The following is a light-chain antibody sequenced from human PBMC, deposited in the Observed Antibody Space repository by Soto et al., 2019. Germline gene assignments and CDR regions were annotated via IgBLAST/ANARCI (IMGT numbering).Light chain of an antibody. CDR1: SSNIWAGYD. Sequence: QSVLTQPPSVSLAPGQRVTISYTGSSSNIWAGYDVHWYQQRPGTATKLLIFGNTNRPSGVPDRFAGSKSGTSASLAITGLNAEDEGDYYCQSYDSTLSARYVFGTGTKVTVL. CDR2: GNT. J-gene: IGLJ1*01. V-gene: IGLV1-40*01. CDR3: QSYDSTLSARYV.